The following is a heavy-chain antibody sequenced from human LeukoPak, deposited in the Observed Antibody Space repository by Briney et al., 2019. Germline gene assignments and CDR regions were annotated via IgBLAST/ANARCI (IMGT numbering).Heavy chain of an antibody. CDR1: GYTFTSYG. D-gene: IGHD2-15*01. CDR2: ISAYNGNT. Sequence: ASVKVSCKASGYTFTSYGISWVRQAPGQGLEWMGWISAYNGNTNYAQKLQGRVTMTTDTSTSTAYMELRSLRSDDTAVYYCARAGCSGGSCYLESNWFDPWGQGTLVTVSS. CDR3: ARAGCSGGSCYLESNWFDP. V-gene: IGHV1-18*01. J-gene: IGHJ5*02.